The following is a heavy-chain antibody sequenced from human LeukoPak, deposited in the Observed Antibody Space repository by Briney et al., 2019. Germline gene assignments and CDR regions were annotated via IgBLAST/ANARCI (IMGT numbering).Heavy chain of an antibody. CDR2: ISSGGGTI. CDR1: GXIFSSYE. CDR3: ASLPSSGWYVSGNDF. D-gene: IGHD6-19*01. J-gene: IGHJ4*02. V-gene: IGHV3-48*03. Sequence: GGSLRLSCAASGXIFSSYEMNWVRQAPGKGPEWVSYISSGGGTIYYADSVKGRFTVSRDNGKYSLYLQMNSLRAEDTAVYYCASLPSSGWYVSGNDFWGQGTLVTVSS.